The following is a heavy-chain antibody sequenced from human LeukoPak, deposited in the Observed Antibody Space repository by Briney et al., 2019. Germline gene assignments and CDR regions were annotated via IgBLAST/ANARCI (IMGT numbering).Heavy chain of an antibody. CDR2: IYYSGST. CDR3: ARGENGSSWYYYYYYYYMDV. D-gene: IGHD6-13*01. Sequence: SETLSLTCTVSGGSISSSSYYWSWIRQPPGKGLEWIGYIYYSGSTNYNPSLKSRVTISVDTSKNQFSLKLSSVTAADTAVYYCARGENGSSWYYYYYYYYMDVWGKGTTVTVSS. J-gene: IGHJ6*03. CDR1: GGSISSSSYY. V-gene: IGHV4-61*01.